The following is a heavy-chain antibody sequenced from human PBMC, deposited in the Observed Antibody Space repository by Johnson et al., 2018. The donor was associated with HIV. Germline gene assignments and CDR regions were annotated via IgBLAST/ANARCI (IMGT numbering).Heavy chain of an antibody. CDR1: GFTFSSYW. CDR3: AKGGVPYCGGDCYDAFDI. V-gene: IGHV3-7*01. D-gene: IGHD2-21*01. J-gene: IGHJ3*02. CDR2: IKQDGSEK. Sequence: VQVVESGGGLVQPGGSLRLSCAASGFTFSSYWMSWVRQAPGKGLEWVANIKQDGSEKYYVDSVKGRFTISRDNSKNTLYLQMNSLRAEDTAVYYCAKGGVPYCGGDCYDAFDIWGQGTMVTVSS.